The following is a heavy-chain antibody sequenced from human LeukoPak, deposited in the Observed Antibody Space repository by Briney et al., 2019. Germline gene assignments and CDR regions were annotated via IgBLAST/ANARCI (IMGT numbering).Heavy chain of an antibody. J-gene: IGHJ4*02. CDR2: IWYDGSNK. Sequence: GRSLRLSCAASGFTFSSYGMHWVRQAPGKGLEWVAVIWYDGSNKYYADSVKGRFTVSRDNSKNILYLQMKSLRTEDTAVYYCAIGDGLGKLSSSFEYWGQGTLVTVSS. D-gene: IGHD3-16*02. CDR3: AIGDGLGKLSSSFEY. CDR1: GFTFSSYG. V-gene: IGHV3-33*01.